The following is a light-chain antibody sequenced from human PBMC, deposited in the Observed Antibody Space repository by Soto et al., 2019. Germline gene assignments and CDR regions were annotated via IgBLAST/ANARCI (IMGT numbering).Light chain of an antibody. CDR1: QGIRND. CDR3: LQPDRYPRT. CDR2: AAS. V-gene: IGKV1-17*01. Sequence: DLQMTQSPSSLSASVGDRVTITCRASQGIRNDLAWYQQKPEKAPRRLISAASSLQSGVPSRFSGSGSGTEFTLTVSSLQPEDFATYYCLQPDRYPRTFGQGTKVE. J-gene: IGKJ1*01.